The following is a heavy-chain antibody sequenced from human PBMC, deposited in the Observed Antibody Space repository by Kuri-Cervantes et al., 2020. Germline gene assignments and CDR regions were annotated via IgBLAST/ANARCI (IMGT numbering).Heavy chain of an antibody. V-gene: IGHV4-59*01. CDR3: ARGVGSYSSSPRIDSTFDY. CDR1: NDSIVHNY. D-gene: IGHD6-6*01. J-gene: IGHJ4*02. CDR2: IYYSGDT. Sequence: SETLSLTCIVSNDSIVHNYWSWIRQSPGKGLEWIGNIYYSGDTNYNPSLKSRVTISVDTSKKQFSLKLSSVTAADTAVYYCARGVGSYSSSPRIDSTFDYWGQGTLVTVSS.